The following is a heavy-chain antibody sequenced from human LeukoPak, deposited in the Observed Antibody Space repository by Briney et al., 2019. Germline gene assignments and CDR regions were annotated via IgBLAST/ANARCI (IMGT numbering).Heavy chain of an antibody. D-gene: IGHD6-13*01. J-gene: IGHJ6*03. V-gene: IGHV4-4*07. CDR1: GGSISGYY. CDR3: ARDLLGIAAAGTHYYYYMDV. CDR2: ISTSGST. Sequence: SETLSLTCTVPGGSISGYYWSWIRQPAGKGLEWIGRISTSGSTSYSPSLKSRVTMSVDTSKNQFSLKLTSVTAADTAVYSCARDLLGIAAAGTHYYYYMDVWGKGTTVTVSS.